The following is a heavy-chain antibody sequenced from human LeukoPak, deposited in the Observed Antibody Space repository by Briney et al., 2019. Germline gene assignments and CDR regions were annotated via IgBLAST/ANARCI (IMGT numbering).Heavy chain of an antibody. CDR2: IYYSGST. J-gene: IGHJ6*02. D-gene: IGHD6-6*01. Sequence: SETLSLTCTVSGGSISSYYWSWIRQPPGKGLEWIGYIYYSGSTKYNPSLKSRVTISLDTSKNQFSLKLSSVTAADTAVYYCAGSSSSNYYYGMDVWGQETTVTVSS. V-gene: IGHV4-59*01. CDR1: GGSISSYY. CDR3: AGSSSSNYYYGMDV.